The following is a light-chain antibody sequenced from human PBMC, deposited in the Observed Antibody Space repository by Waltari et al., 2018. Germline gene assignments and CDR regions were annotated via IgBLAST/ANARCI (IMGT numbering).Light chain of an antibody. V-gene: IGKV1D-16*01. CDR3: QKYNSYPRT. CDR1: QGIGTW. J-gene: IGKJ2*01. CDR2: AAS. Sequence: DIHLTQPPSSLSASVGDRDNITCRASQGIGTWLAGYQQKQEKAPRSLIFAASTLPSGVPSRFSRSGSETDFTLTISSQQPEDFATYGCQKYNSYPRTFGQGTRLEI.